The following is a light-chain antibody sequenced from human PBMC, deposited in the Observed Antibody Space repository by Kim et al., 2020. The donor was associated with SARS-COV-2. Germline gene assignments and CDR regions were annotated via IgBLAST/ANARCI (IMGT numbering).Light chain of an antibody. J-gene: IGLJ2*01. CDR1: SNDVGGYNY. Sequence: QSALTQPASVSGSPGQSITISCTGTSNDVGGYNYVSWYQQHPGKAPKLMIYDVSNRPSGVSNRFSGSKSGNTASLTISGLQAEDEADYYCNSYTSSGTLVFGGGTQLTVL. CDR2: DVS. V-gene: IGLV2-14*03. CDR3: NSYTSSGTLV.